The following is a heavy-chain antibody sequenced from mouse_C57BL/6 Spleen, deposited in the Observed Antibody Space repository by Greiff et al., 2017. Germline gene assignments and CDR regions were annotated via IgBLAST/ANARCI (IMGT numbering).Heavy chain of an antibody. CDR3: ALMEYYGSSYYIDY. V-gene: IGHV5-17*01. Sequence: EVKLVESGGGLVKPGGSLKLSCAASGFTFSDYGMYWVRQAPEKGLEWVAYISSGSSTIYYAASVKGRFTISRDNAKNTLFLLMTSLRSEDTAMNDCALMEYYGSSYYIDYWGQGTSLTVAS. CDR1: GFTFSDYG. D-gene: IGHD1-1*01. CDR2: ISSGSSTI. J-gene: IGHJ2*02.